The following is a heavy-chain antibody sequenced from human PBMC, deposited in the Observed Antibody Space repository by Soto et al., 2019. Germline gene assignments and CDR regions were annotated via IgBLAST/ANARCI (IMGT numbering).Heavy chain of an antibody. V-gene: IGHV4-34*01. CDR3: ARSDNRNSLYGVDV. D-gene: IGHD1-7*01. CDR1: GGSLSGYY. Sequence: QVQLQQWGAGLLKPSETLSLTCAVNGGSLSGYYWSWIRQSPGKGLEWIGEINHRGSSDYNPSLKSRVTISIDASKNHVTLESTSVTAADTAGYYCARSDNRNSLYGVDVWGQGTAVTVSS. CDR2: INHRGSS. J-gene: IGHJ6*02.